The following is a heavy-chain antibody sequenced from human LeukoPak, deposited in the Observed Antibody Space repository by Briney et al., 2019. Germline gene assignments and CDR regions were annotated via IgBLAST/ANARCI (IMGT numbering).Heavy chain of an antibody. J-gene: IGHJ4*02. V-gene: IGHV4-39*01. CDR2: IYYSGST. Sequence: TSETLSLTCTVSGGSISSSSYYWGWIRQPPGKGLEWIGSIYYSGSTYYNPSLKSRVTISVDTSKNQFSLKLSSVTAADTAVYYCARRPVRGGVEYYFDYWGQGTLVTVSS. CDR1: GGSISSSSYY. D-gene: IGHD3-10*01. CDR3: ARRPVRGGVEYYFDY.